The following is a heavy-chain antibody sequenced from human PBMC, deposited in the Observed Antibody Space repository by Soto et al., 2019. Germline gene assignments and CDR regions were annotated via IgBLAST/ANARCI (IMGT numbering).Heavy chain of an antibody. CDR1: GFTFSSYA. CDR3: ARELGTMVRGVRTDYYYYGMDV. CDR2: ISYDGSNK. Sequence: GGSLRLSCAASGFTFSSYAMHWVRQAPGKGLEWVAVISYDGSNKYYADSVKGRFTISRDNSKNTLYLQMNSLRAEDTAVYYCARELGTMVRGVRTDYYYYGMDVWGQGTTVTVSS. V-gene: IGHV3-30-3*01. J-gene: IGHJ6*02. D-gene: IGHD3-10*01.